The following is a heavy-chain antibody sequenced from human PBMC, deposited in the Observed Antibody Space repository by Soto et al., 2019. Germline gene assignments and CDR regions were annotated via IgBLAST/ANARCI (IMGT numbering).Heavy chain of an antibody. Sequence: EVQLLESGGGLVQPGGSLRLSCAASGFTFSNYAMSWVRQAPGKGLEWVSGIDHSGGSTFYADSVKGRFTISRDNSKNTLYLQMNSLRAEDTAVYYCANLYSSGGKEWFDPWGQGTLVTVSS. D-gene: IGHD6-19*01. J-gene: IGHJ5*02. CDR2: IDHSGGST. CDR3: ANLYSSGGKEWFDP. V-gene: IGHV3-23*01. CDR1: GFTFSNYA.